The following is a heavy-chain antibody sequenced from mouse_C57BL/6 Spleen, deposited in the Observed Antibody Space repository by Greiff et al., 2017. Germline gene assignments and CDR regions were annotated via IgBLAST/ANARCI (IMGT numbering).Heavy chain of an antibody. D-gene: IGHD1-1*01. CDR3: ARDNYGSSPWFAY. Sequence: DVKLQESGPGLVKPSQSLSLTCSVTGYSITSGYYWNWIRQFPGNKLEWMGYISYDGSNNYNPSLKNRISIKRDTSKNQFFLKLNSVTTEDTATYYGARDNYGSSPWFAYWGQGTLVTVSA. V-gene: IGHV3-6*01. J-gene: IGHJ3*01. CDR1: GYSITSGYY. CDR2: ISYDGSN.